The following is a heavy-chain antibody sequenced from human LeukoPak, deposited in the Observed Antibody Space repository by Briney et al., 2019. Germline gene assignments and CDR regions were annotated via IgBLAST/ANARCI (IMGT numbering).Heavy chain of an antibody. CDR2: ILPGGGDT. D-gene: IGHD6-13*01. CDR1: GFTFSSYA. Sequence: PGGSLRLSCAASGFTFSSYAMTWVRQAPGKGLEWVSTILPGGGDTYSADSVKGRFTISRDTSKNTLYLQMNTLRVEDAAVYYCAKAWPAAGSFDSWGQGSLVTVSS. J-gene: IGHJ4*02. V-gene: IGHV3-23*01. CDR3: AKAWPAAGSFDS.